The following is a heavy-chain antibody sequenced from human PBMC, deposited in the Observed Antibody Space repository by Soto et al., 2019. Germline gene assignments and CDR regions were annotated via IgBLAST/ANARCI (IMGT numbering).Heavy chain of an antibody. CDR1: GYTFTSYG. CDR2: ISAYNGNT. CDR3: ARDSINSIQLWFRPFDY. D-gene: IGHD5-18*01. V-gene: IGHV1-18*01. J-gene: IGHJ4*02. Sequence: ASVKVSCKASGYTFTSYGISWVRQAPGQGLEWMGWISAYNGNTNYAQKLQGRVTMTTDTSTSKAYMELRSLRSDDTAVYYCARDSINSIQLWFRPFDYWGQGTLVTVSS.